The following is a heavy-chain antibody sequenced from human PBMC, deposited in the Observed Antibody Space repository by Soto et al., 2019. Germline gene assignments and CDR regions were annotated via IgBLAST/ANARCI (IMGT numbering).Heavy chain of an antibody. D-gene: IGHD3-3*01. Sequence: SETLSLTCTVSGGSISSGDYYWSWIRQPPGKGLEWIGYIYYSGSTYYNPSLKSRVTISVDTSKNQFSLKLSSVTAADTAVYYCASPKTLRFLEWLPMDVWGQGTTVTVSS. J-gene: IGHJ6*02. CDR2: IYYSGST. CDR3: ASPKTLRFLEWLPMDV. CDR1: GGSISSGDYY. V-gene: IGHV4-30-4*01.